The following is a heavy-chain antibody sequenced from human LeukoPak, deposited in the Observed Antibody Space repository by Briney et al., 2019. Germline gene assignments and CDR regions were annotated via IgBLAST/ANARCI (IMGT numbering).Heavy chain of an antibody. J-gene: IGHJ5*01. CDR3: TTGTTYYYGSGSPPP. V-gene: IGHV3-15*01. Sequence: PGGSLRLSCATSGFTFSDAWMSWFRQTPGKGLEWIGRIKGKADGETTDYNAPVKGRFSISRDDSKNTLYLQMNSLKTEDTAVYYCTTGTTYYYGSGSPPPWGQGTLVTVSS. CDR2: IKGKADGETT. D-gene: IGHD3-10*01. CDR1: GFTFSDAW.